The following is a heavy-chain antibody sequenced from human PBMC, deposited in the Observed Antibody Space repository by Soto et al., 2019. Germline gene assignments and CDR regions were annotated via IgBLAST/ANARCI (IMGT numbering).Heavy chain of an antibody. CDR1: GFTFENYA. CDR3: AKDNTGWSGSPIDY. D-gene: IGHD6-19*01. CDR2: ISWESGII. V-gene: IGHV3-9*01. Sequence: GGSLRLSCAASGFTFENYAMHWVRQAPGKGLEWVSGISWESGIIGYADSVKGRFTISRDNAKNFLYLQMDSLRAEDTALYYCAKDNTGWSGSPIDYWGQGTLVTVSS. J-gene: IGHJ4*02.